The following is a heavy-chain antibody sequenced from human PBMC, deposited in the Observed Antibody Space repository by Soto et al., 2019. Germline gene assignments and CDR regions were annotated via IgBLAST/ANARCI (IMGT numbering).Heavy chain of an antibody. CDR2: INHSGST. Sequence: SETLSLTCAVYGGSFSGYYWSWIRQPPGKGLEWIGGINHSGSTNYNPSLKSRVTISVDTSKNQFSLKLSSVTAADTSVYYCARGGFELAVAGTYDYWGQGTLVTVSS. CDR3: ARGGFELAVAGTYDY. V-gene: IGHV4-34*01. J-gene: IGHJ4*02. CDR1: GGSFSGYY. D-gene: IGHD6-19*01.